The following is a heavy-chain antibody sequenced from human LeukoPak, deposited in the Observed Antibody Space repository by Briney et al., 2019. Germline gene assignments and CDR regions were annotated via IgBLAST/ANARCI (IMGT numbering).Heavy chain of an antibody. CDR2: IKSKTDGGTT. Sequence: GGSLRLSCAASGFCFSDAWMSWVRQAPGKGLEWVGRIKSKTDGGTTDYAAPVKGRFTMSRDDSKNTLYLQMNSLKTEDTAVYYCTVSIVIVIITGKHCGQGTLVTVSS. D-gene: IGHD2/OR15-2a*01. V-gene: IGHV3-15*01. J-gene: IGHJ1*01. CDR1: GFCFSDAW. CDR3: TVSIVIVIITGKH.